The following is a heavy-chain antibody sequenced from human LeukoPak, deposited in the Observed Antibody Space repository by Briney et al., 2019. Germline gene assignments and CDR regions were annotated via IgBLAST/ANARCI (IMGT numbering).Heavy chain of an antibody. CDR3: ARSPSYYDSSGYVFDY. D-gene: IGHD3-22*01. Sequence: GGSLRLSCAASGFTFSSYAMHWVRQAPGKGLEWVAVISYDGSNKYYADSVKGRFTISRDNSKNTLYLQMNSLRAEDTAVYYCARSPSYYDSSGYVFDYWGQGTPVTVSS. J-gene: IGHJ4*02. CDR1: GFTFSSYA. V-gene: IGHV3-30*04. CDR2: ISYDGSNK.